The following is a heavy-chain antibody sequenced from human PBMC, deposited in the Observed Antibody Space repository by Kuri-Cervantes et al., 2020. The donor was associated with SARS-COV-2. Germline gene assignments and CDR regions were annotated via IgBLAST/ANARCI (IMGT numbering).Heavy chain of an antibody. CDR2: FDPEDGET. J-gene: IGHJ3*02. D-gene: IGHD2-21*02. CDR3: ARDSGDWTPDAFDI. Sequence: ASVKVSCKVSGYTLTELSMHWVRQAPGKGLEWMGGFDPEDGETIYAQKFQGRVTMTEGTSTDTAYMELSSLRSEDSAIYYCARDSGDWTPDAFDIWGQGTMVTVSS. CDR1: GYTLTELS. V-gene: IGHV1-24*01.